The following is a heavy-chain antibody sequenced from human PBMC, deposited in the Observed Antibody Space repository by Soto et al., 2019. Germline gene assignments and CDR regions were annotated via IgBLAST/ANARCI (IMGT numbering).Heavy chain of an antibody. Sequence: PGGSLRLSCAASGFTFSSYEMNWVRQAPGKGLEWVSYISSSGSTIYYADSVKGRFTISRDNAKNSLYLQMNSLRAEDTAVYYCARDRGHKYYDFWSGYLPLGGMDVWGQGTTVTVSS. V-gene: IGHV3-48*03. CDR2: ISSSGSTI. D-gene: IGHD3-3*01. CDR3: ARDRGHKYYDFWSGYLPLGGMDV. CDR1: GFTFSSYE. J-gene: IGHJ6*02.